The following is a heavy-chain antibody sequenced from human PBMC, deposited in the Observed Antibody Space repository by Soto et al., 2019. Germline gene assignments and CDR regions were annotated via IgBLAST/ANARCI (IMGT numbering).Heavy chain of an antibody. V-gene: IGHV3-23*01. J-gene: IGHJ4*02. CDR3: AKGRQPDGMWTFDL. D-gene: IGHD1-20*01. CDR2: ILAGGNT. CDR1: GVTFTTYT. Sequence: EVQLLESGGHLVQPGGSLRLSCAASGVTFTTYTMNWVRQAPGKGLEWGSGILAGGNTYYADSVKGRFTISRDHSKNSVFLQMSSLRDEDTAVYYCAKGRQPDGMWTFDLWGKGTLVTVSS.